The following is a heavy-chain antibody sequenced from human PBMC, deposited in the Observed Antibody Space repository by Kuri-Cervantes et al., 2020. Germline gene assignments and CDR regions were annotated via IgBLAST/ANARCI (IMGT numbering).Heavy chain of an antibody. CDR1: GFTVSSNY. CDR2: ISWNSGSI. V-gene: IGHV3-48*02. Sequence: GGSLRLSCAASGFTVSSNYMSWVRQAPGKGLEWVSGISWNSGSIGYADSVKGRFTISRDNAKNSLYLQMNSLRDEDTAVYYCARDPWLLLPYGMDVWGQGTTVTVSS. CDR3: ARDPWLLLPYGMDV. D-gene: IGHD3-22*01. J-gene: IGHJ6*02.